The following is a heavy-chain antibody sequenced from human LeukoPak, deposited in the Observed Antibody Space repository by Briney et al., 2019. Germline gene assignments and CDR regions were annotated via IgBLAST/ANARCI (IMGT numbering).Heavy chain of an antibody. Sequence: GRSLRLSCAASGFTVSTTYMSWVRQAPGKGLEWVSLIYSGGTIYSADSVKGRFTISRDNSKNTLYLQMNSLRAEDTAFYCCARGMEQQLAFDSWGQGTLVTVSS. V-gene: IGHV3-53*01. D-gene: IGHD6-13*01. CDR3: ARGMEQQLAFDS. CDR1: GFTVSTTY. J-gene: IGHJ4*02. CDR2: IYSGGTI.